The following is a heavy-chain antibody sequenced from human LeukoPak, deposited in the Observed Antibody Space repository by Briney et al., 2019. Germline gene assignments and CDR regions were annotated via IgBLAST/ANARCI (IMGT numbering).Heavy chain of an antibody. V-gene: IGHV3-7*01. CDR1: GFTFSSYW. CDR3: ARETSVGTRGGLWGSYRLKWFDP. J-gene: IGHJ5*02. D-gene: IGHD3-16*02. CDR2: IKQDGSEK. Sequence: PGGSLGLSCAASGFTFSSYWMSWVRQAPGKGLEWVVNIKQDGSEKYYVDSVKGRFTISRDNAKNSLYLQMNSLRVEDTAVYYCARETSVGTRGGLWGSYRLKWFDPWGQGTLGTVSS.